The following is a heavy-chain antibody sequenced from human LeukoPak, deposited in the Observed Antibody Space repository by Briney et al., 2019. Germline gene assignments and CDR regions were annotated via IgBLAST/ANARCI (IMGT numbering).Heavy chain of an antibody. D-gene: IGHD6-6*01. CDR2: ISAYNGNT. CDR1: GYTFTSYG. V-gene: IGHV1-18*01. J-gene: IGHJ6*03. Sequence: ASVKVSCKASGYTFTSYGISWVRQAPGQGLEWMGWISAYNGNTNYAQKLQGRVTMTTDTSTSTAYVELRSLRSDDTAVYYCAREEQLVPPYYYYYMDVWGKGTTVTVSS. CDR3: AREEQLVPPYYYYYMDV.